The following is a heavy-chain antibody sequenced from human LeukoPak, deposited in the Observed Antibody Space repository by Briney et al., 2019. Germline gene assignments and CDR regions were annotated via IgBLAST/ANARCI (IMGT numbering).Heavy chain of an antibody. CDR1: GGSISSYY. J-gene: IGHJ4*02. CDR2: IYYSGST. D-gene: IGHD4-17*01. Sequence: PSETLSPTCTVSGGSISSYYWSWIRQPPGKGLEWIGYIYYSGSTNYNPSLKSRVTISVDTSKNQFSLRLSSVTAADTAVYYCARRPYGDYFDYWGQGTLVTVSS. CDR3: ARRPYGDYFDY. V-gene: IGHV4-59*01.